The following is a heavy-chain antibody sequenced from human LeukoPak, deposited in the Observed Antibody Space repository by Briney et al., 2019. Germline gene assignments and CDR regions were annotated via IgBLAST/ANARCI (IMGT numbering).Heavy chain of an antibody. CDR2: INPSGGST. Sequence: ASVKVSCKASGYTFTSYYMHWVRQAPGQGLEWMGIINPSGGSTSYAQKFQGRVTMTRDMSTSTVYMELSSLRSEDTAVYYCATGYYYDSSGYYGQMPYYWGQGTLVTVSS. D-gene: IGHD3-22*01. J-gene: IGHJ4*02. V-gene: IGHV1-46*01. CDR1: GYTFTSYY. CDR3: ATGYYYDSSGYYGQMPYY.